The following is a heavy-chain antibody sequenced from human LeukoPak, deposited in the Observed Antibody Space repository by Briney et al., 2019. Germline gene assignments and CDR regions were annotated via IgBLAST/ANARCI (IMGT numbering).Heavy chain of an antibody. CDR3: ARQAGGYSSGWYQFHFDY. D-gene: IGHD6-19*01. J-gene: IGHJ4*02. CDR2: INTYNGNT. Sequence: ASVKVSCKASDYTFTSYGISWVRQAPGQGREWMGWINTYNGNTNYAQRLQGRVTMTTDTSTRTAYMELRSLRSDDTAMYYCARQAGGYSSGWYQFHFDYWGPGTLVIVSS. CDR1: DYTFTSYG. V-gene: IGHV1-18*04.